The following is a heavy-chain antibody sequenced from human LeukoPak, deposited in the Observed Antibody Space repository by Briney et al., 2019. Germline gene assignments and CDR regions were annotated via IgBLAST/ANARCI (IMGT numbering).Heavy chain of an antibody. CDR1: GVSFSSYV. CDR2: ISSAGST. CDR3: ASSRRTFWYFDL. V-gene: IGHV3-23*01. J-gene: IGHJ2*01. Sequence: PGGSLRLSCAASGVSFSSYVMNWVRQAPGKGLEWISGISSAGSTYYADSVKGRFTISSDNSKNTLYLQMNSLGAEDTAEYYCASSRRTFWYFDLWGRGTLVTVS.